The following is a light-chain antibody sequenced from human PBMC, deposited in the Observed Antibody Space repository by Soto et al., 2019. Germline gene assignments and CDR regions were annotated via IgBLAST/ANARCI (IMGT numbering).Light chain of an antibody. CDR2: ANS. Sequence: LTQPPSVSGAPGQRVTISCSGSSSNIGAGYDVQWYRQFPGTAPKLIIYANSDRPSGVPDRFSGSKSGTSASLAITGLQAEDEADYYCQSYDSSLIVSKVFGTGTKLTVL. CDR1: SSNIGAGYD. V-gene: IGLV1-40*01. J-gene: IGLJ1*01. CDR3: QSYDSSLIVSKV.